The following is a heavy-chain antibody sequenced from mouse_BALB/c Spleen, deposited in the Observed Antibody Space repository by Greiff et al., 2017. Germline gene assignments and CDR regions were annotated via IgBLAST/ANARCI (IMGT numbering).Heavy chain of an antibody. CDR3: ARGGIGNYYAMDY. V-gene: IGHV5-4*02. CDR2: ISDGGSYT. D-gene: IGHD2-1*01. CDR1: GFTFSDYY. J-gene: IGHJ4*01. Sequence: EVKVEESGGGLVKPGGSLKLSCAASGFTFSDYYMYWVRQTPEKRLEWVATISDGGSYTYYPDSVKGRFTISRDNAKNNLYLQMSSLKSEDTAMYYCARGGIGNYYAMDYWGQGTSVTVSS.